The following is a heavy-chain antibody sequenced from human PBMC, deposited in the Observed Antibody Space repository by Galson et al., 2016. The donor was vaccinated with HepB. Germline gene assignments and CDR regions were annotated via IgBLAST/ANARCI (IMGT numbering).Heavy chain of an antibody. V-gene: IGHV3-23*01. CDR2: CSGSGVDT. CDR1: GFTFRSCA. Sequence: SLRLSCAASGFTFRSCAMSWVRQAPGKGLEWVSGCSGSGVDTLYADSVKGRFTIPRDNSKNTLYLQMNSLRVEDTAVYYCAKDRYTVTTLFDFWGQGTLVTVSS. CDR3: AKDRYTVTTLFDF. D-gene: IGHD4-17*01. J-gene: IGHJ4*02.